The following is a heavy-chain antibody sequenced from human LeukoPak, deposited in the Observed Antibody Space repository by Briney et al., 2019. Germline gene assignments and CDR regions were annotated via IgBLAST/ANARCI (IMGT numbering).Heavy chain of an antibody. CDR1: GFTFSSYA. J-gene: IGHJ4*02. CDR2: ISYDGSNK. Sequence: QPGGSLRLSCAASGFTFSSYAMHWVRQAPGKGLEWVAVISYDGSNKYYADSVKGRFTISRDNSKNTLYLQMNSLRAEDTAVYYCARDWWGLEWYGELRVDYWGQGTLVTVSS. CDR3: ARDWWGLEWYGELRVDY. V-gene: IGHV3-30-3*01. D-gene: IGHD3-10*01.